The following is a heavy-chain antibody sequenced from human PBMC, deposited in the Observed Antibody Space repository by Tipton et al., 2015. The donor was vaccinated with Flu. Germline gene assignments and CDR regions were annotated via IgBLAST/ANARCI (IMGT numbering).Heavy chain of an antibody. Sequence: QLVQSGAEVKKPGSSVKVSCKASGGTFSSYAISWVRQAPGQGLEWMGRIIPIFGTANYAQKFQGRVTITADESTSTAYMELSSLRSEDTAVYYCARSEVVTSPHLPQHPYDAFDIWGQGTMVTVS. J-gene: IGHJ3*02. CDR2: IIPIFGTA. CDR3: ARSEVVTSPHLPQHPYDAFDI. CDR1: GGTFSSYA. D-gene: IGHD4-23*01. V-gene: IGHV1-69*18.